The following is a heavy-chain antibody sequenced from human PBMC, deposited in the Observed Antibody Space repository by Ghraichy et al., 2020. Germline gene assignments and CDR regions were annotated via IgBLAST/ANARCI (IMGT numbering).Heavy chain of an antibody. CDR2: ISYDGSNK. CDR1: GFTFSSYG. CDR3: AKQSNPGGMIVVAGDFDY. Sequence: GESLNISCAASGFTFSSYGMHWVRQAPGKGLEWVAVISYDGSNKYYADSVKGRFTISRDNSKNTLYLQMNSLRAEDTAVYYCAKQSNPGGMIVVAGDFDYWGQGTLVTVSS. V-gene: IGHV3-30*18. D-gene: IGHD3-22*01. J-gene: IGHJ4*02.